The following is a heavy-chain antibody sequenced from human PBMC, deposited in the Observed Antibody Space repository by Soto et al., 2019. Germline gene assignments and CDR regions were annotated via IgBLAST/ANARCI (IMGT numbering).Heavy chain of an antibody. CDR1: GGSFSGYY. CDR3: ARGASIVATQNWFDP. V-gene: IGHV4-34*01. J-gene: IGHJ5*02. CDR2: INHSGST. D-gene: IGHD5-12*01. Sequence: SETLSLTCAVYGGSFSGYYWSWIRQPPGKGLEWIGEINHSGSTNYNPSLKSRVTVSVDTSKNQFSLKLSSVTAADTAVYYCARGASIVATQNWFDPWGQGTLVTVSS.